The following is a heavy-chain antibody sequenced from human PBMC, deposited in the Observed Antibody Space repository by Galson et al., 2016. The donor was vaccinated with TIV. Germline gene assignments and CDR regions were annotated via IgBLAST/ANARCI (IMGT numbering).Heavy chain of an antibody. Sequence: SLRLSCAASGLTFSTHAMTWVRQAPGKGLEWVSGITSSGEYTYYGDSVKGRFTISRDNSKNTVYLQMNSLRAEDTAVYYCAKDDSHGEFDYWGQGTRVTVSS. V-gene: IGHV3-23*01. D-gene: IGHD4-11*01. CDR2: ITSSGEYT. CDR3: AKDDSHGEFDY. CDR1: GLTFSTHA. J-gene: IGHJ4*02.